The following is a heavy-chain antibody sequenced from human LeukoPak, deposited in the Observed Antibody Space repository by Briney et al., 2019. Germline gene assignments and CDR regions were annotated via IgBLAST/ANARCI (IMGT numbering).Heavy chain of an antibody. J-gene: IGHJ4*02. CDR2: IYYSGST. D-gene: IGHD3-9*01. Sequence: SETLSLTCTVSGGSVSSGSYDWSWIRQPPGKGLEWIGYIYYSGSTYYNSSLKSRVTMSVDTSKTQSSLKLSSVSAADTAVYYCARWVPDILGIRFDYCGQGSLVSVSS. CDR3: ARWVPDILGIRFDY. CDR1: GGSVSSGSYD. V-gene: IGHV4-61*01.